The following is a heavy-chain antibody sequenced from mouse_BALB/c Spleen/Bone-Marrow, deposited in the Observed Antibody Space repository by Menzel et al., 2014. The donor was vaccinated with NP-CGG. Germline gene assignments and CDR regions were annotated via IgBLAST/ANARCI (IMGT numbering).Heavy chain of an antibody. D-gene: IGHD2-1*01. J-gene: IGHJ2*01. Sequence: VQLQQSGPGLVKPPQTVSLTCTVTGISITTGNYRWSWIRQFPGNKLEWIGYIYYSGTITYNPSLTSRATITRDTSKNQFFLEMNSLTAEDTATYYCARYYGNYFDYWGQGTTLTVSS. CDR2: IYYSGTI. V-gene: IGHV3-5*02. CDR1: GISITTGNYR. CDR3: ARYYGNYFDY.